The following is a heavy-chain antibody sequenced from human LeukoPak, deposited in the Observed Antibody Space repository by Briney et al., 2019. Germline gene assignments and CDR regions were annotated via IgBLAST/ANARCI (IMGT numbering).Heavy chain of an antibody. CDR3: ARARTGSLSDAFDI. J-gene: IGHJ3*02. CDR2: ISSSSSTI. D-gene: IGHD1-26*01. CDR1: GFTFSDYY. V-gene: IGHV3-11*04. Sequence: AGGSLRLSCAASGFTFSDYYMSWIRQAPGKGLEWVSYISSSSSTIYYADSVKGRFTISRDNAKNSLYLQMNSLRAEDTAVYYCARARTGSLSDAFDIWGQGTMVTVSS.